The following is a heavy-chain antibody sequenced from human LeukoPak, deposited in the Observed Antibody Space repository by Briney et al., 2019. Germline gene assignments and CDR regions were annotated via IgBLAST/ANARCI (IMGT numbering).Heavy chain of an antibody. CDR1: GYTFTSYY. CDR2: INPSGGST. D-gene: IGHD1-7*01. V-gene: IGHV1-46*01. Sequence: ASVKVSCKASGYTFTSYYMHWVRQAPRQGLEWMGIINPSGGSTSYAQKFQGRVTMTRDTSTSTVYMELSSLRPEDTAVYYCASARGNWNSIDYWGQGTLVTVSS. CDR3: ASARGNWNSIDY. J-gene: IGHJ4*02.